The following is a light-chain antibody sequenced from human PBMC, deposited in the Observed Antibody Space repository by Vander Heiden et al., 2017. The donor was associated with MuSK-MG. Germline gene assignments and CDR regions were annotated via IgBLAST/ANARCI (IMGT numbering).Light chain of an antibody. CDR3: RQERRSPRGT. CDR1: QSLLNSNTSNN. J-gene: IGKJ3*01. Sequence: EMVLTKSPTSLPGTPGKTAPISCRSSQSLLNSNTSNNRNWYLQKPGQSPQLLIYLGSNRATGGADRLIGSGAGTDYTLKISRGEDEDVGVEYCRQERRSPRGTFGPGTKVDIK. CDR2: LGS. V-gene: IGKV2-28*01.